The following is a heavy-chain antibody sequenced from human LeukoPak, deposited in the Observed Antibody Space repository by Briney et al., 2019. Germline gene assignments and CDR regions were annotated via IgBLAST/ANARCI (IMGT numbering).Heavy chain of an antibody. D-gene: IGHD3-10*01. V-gene: IGHV5-51*01. CDR2: IYPGDSDT. Sequence: GESLKISCKGSGYSFTSYWIGWVRQMPGKGLEWMGIIYPGDSDTRYSPSFQGQVTISADKSISTAYLQWSSLKASDTAMYYCARTLTMVRGVTPAPNWFDPWGQGTLVTVSS. CDR3: ARTLTMVRGVTPAPNWFDP. J-gene: IGHJ5*02. CDR1: GYSFTSYW.